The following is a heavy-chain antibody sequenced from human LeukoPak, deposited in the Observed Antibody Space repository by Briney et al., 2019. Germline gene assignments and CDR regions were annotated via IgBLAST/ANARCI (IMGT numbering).Heavy chain of an antibody. CDR3: AKGLGNGWGY. Sequence: PGGSLRLSCAASGFTVSSNYMSWVRQAPGKGLEWVSAISGSGGSTYYADSVKGRFTISRDNSKNTLYLQMNSLRAEDTAVYYCAKGLGNGWGYWGQGTLVTVSS. CDR1: GFTVSSNY. D-gene: IGHD6-19*01. V-gene: IGHV3-23*01. CDR2: ISGSGGST. J-gene: IGHJ4*02.